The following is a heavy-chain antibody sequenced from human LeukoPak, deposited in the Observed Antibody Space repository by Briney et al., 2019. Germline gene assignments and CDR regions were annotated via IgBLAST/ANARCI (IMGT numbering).Heavy chain of an antibody. J-gene: IGHJ3*01. CDR3: ARGGSYTYNAFDF. Sequence: GASVKVSCKASGYTFTNYYFHWVRQAPGQGLEWLGIIHPYGGSTHYSQRFQGRVTMTRDTSTSTVYMELSSLRSEDTAVYYCARGGSYTYNAFDFWGQGTMVTVSS. D-gene: IGHD2-2*02. CDR1: GYTFTNYY. CDR2: IHPYGGST. V-gene: IGHV1-46*01.